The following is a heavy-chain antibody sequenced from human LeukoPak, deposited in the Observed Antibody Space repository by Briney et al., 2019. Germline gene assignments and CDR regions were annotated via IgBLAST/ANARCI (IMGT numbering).Heavy chain of an antibody. J-gene: IGHJ3*02. CDR1: GGSISSSNYY. D-gene: IGHD4-17*01. CDR3: ARRALDYGDYGGAFDI. V-gene: IGHV4-39*07. Sequence: SETLSLTCTVSGGSISSSNYYWGWIRQPPGQGLEWIGNIYYSGNTYYTPSLKSRFTISLDTSNNQFSLNLSSVTAADTAVYYCARRALDYGDYGGAFDIWGQGTMVTVSS. CDR2: IYYSGNT.